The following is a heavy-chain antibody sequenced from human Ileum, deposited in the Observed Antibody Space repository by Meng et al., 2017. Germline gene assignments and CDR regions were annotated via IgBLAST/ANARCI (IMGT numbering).Heavy chain of an antibody. V-gene: IGHV3-11*04. CDR1: GFTFSDYY. Sequence: GESLKISCAASGFTFSDYYMSWIRQAPGKGLEWVSYISSSGSTIYYADSVKGRFTISRDNAKNSLYLQMNSLRVEDTAVYYCARKTVAVAGKFDYWGQGTLVTVSS. CDR2: ISSSGSTI. J-gene: IGHJ4*02. CDR3: ARKTVAVAGKFDY. D-gene: IGHD6-19*01.